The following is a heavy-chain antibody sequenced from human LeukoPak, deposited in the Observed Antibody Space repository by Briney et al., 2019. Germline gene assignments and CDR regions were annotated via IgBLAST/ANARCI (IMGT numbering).Heavy chain of an antibody. D-gene: IGHD1-26*01. V-gene: IGHV4-59*01. CDR1: GASITSYY. J-gene: IGHJ4*02. CDR3: ATSGSYSTGHFDH. CDR2: IYYSGST. Sequence: SEPLFLTCTVSGASITSYYWSWLRQPPGKGLEWIGYIYYSGSTNYNPSLKSRVTISVDTSKNQFSLKLGSVTAADTAVYYCATSGSYSTGHFDHWGQGTLVTVSS.